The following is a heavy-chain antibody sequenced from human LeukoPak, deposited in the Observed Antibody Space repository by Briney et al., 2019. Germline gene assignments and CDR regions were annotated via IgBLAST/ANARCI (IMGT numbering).Heavy chain of an antibody. J-gene: IGHJ6*03. D-gene: IGHD2-2*01. Sequence: ASVKVSCKASGGTFSSYAISWVRQAPGQGLEWMGGIIPVFGTANYAQKFQGRVTITADESTSTAYMELSSLRSEDTAVYYCARATFHCSSTSCCPSDYYYYMDVWGKGTTVTVSS. V-gene: IGHV1-69*13. CDR1: GGTFSSYA. CDR3: ARATFHCSSTSCCPSDYYYYMDV. CDR2: IIPVFGTA.